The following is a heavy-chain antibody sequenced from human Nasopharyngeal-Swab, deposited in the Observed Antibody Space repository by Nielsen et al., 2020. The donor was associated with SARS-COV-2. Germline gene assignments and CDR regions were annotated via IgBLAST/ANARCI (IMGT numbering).Heavy chain of an antibody. D-gene: IGHD3-10*01. CDR3: ARANMVRGVIISNYYYGMDV. CDR1: GYTFTSYA. Sequence: ASVKVSCKASGYTFTSYAMNWVRQAPGQGLEWMGWINTNTGNTTYAQGFTGRFVFSLDTSVSTAYLQISSLKAEDTAVYYCARANMVRGVIISNYYYGMDVWGQGTTVTVS. V-gene: IGHV7-4-1*02. CDR2: INTNTGNT. J-gene: IGHJ6*02.